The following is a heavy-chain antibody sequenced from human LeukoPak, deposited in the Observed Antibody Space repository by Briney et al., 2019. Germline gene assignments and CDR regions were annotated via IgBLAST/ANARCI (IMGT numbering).Heavy chain of an antibody. Sequence: GGSLRLSCAASGFTFSSYTMSWVRQAPGKGLEWVSSISVSGGGTYYADSVKGRFTISRDNSKNTLYLQMNSLRAEDTAAYYCADRGWYFDYVDYWGQGTLVTVSS. V-gene: IGHV3-23*01. CDR2: ISVSGGGT. J-gene: IGHJ4*02. D-gene: IGHD6-19*01. CDR3: ADRGWYFDYVDY. CDR1: GFTFSSYT.